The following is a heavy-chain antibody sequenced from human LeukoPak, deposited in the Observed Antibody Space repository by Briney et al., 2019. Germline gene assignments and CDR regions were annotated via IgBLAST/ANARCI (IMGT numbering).Heavy chain of an antibody. CDR2: IYYSGST. J-gene: IGHJ4*02. D-gene: IGHD3-16*02. CDR3: TRDRGIMLTFGGVIAKGAHY. CDR1: GGSISTYY. Sequence: SETLSLTCTVSGGSISTYYWSWVRQPPGKGLEWIGYIYYSGSTSYNPSLNSRLTMSFDTSKNQISLKLSSVTAADTALYYCTRDRGIMLTFGGVIAKGAHYWGQGTLVTVSS. V-gene: IGHV4-59*01.